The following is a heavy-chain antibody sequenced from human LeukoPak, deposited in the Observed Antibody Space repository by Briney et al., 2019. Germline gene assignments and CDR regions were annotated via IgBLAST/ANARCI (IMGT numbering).Heavy chain of an antibody. J-gene: IGHJ4*02. CDR1: GFTFRSYG. CDR3: AKDLLRTVVVITAAGYYFDY. CDR2: ISGSGGRT. Sequence: GGSLRLSCAVSGFTFRSYGMNWVRQAPGKGLEWVSPISGSGGRTFYADSVKGRFTISRDNSENTLYLQMNSLRAEDTAVYYCAKDLLRTVVVITAAGYYFDYWGQGTLVTVSS. V-gene: IGHV3-23*01. D-gene: IGHD3-22*01.